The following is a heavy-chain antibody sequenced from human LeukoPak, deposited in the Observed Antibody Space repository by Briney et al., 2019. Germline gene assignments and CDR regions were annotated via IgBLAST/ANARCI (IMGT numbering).Heavy chain of an antibody. Sequence: PSETLSLSCIVSGGSLGTYYWSWVRQSPGKGLEWIGYIYVTGSTRYNAHLQSRVTISVDTSRNQFFLKMSSETAADTAVYYCARHIGGGIEDMDVWGTGTKVTVSS. CDR1: GGSLGTYY. V-gene: IGHV4-59*08. CDR2: IYVTGST. D-gene: IGHD3-16*02. CDR3: ARHIGGGIEDMDV. J-gene: IGHJ6*03.